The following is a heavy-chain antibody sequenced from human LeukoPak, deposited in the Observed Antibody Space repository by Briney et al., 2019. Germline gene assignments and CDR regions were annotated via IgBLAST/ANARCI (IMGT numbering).Heavy chain of an antibody. D-gene: IGHD6-13*01. Sequence: SETLSLTCTVSGGSFSPYYWIWIRQPPGKGLEWIGYIYYSGSTNYNPSLKSRVTISVDTSKNQFSLQLTSVTAADTAVYYCARAYSSSWYFNWFDPWGQGTLVTVSS. V-gene: IGHV4-59*08. CDR3: ARAYSSSWYFNWFDP. J-gene: IGHJ5*02. CDR1: GGSFSPYY. CDR2: IYYSGST.